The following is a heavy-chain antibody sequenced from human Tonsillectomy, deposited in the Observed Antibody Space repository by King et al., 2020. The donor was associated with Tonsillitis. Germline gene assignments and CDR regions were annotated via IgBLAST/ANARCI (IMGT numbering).Heavy chain of an antibody. V-gene: IGHV1-2*02. CDR2: INPNSGGT. CDR3: SRDQVDVGCANSGYDLVAGSFDL. J-gene: IGHJ3*01. CDR1: GYTFTGSY. D-gene: IGHD5-12*01. Sequence: QLVQSGAEVKKPGASVKVSCKASGYTFTGSYMHWVRQAPGQGLEWMGWINPNSGGTNYAQKFQGRGTMTRDMSVSTAYMELSRLRSYDTAWDYCSRDQVDVGCANSGYDLVAGSFDLWGQGTMVTVSS.